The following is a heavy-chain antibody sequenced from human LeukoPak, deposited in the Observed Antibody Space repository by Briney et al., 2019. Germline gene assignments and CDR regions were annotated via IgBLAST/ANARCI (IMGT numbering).Heavy chain of an antibody. V-gene: IGHV4-59*01. J-gene: IGHJ4*02. CDR2: IYYSGST. CDR3: ARGDFWSGYYISY. Sequence: MPSETLSLTCAVYGGSFSGYYWSWIRQPPGKGLEWIGYIYYSGSTNYNPSPKSRVTISVDTSKNQFSLKLSSVTAADTAVYYCARGDFWSGYYISYWGQGTLVTVSS. CDR1: GGSFSGYY. D-gene: IGHD3-3*01.